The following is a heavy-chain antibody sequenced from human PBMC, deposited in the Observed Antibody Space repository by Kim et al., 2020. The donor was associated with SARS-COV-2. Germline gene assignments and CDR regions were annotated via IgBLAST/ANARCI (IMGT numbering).Heavy chain of an antibody. CDR2: ISWNSGSI. CDR3: AKEDPLTSFDY. CDR1: GFTFDDYA. D-gene: IGHD3-9*01. J-gene: IGHJ4*02. Sequence: GGSLRLSCAASGFTFDDYAMHWVRQAPGKGLEWVSGISWNSGSIGYADSVKGRFTISRDNAKNSLYLQMNSLRAEDTALYYCAKEDPLTSFDYWGQGTLVTVSS. V-gene: IGHV3-9*01.